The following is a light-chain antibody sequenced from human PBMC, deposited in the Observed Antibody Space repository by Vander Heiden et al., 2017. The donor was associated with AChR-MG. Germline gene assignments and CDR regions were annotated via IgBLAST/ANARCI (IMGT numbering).Light chain of an antibody. CDR2: EVS. CDR1: SRYVGGYNY. J-gene: IGLJ3*02. CDR3: SSYTSSNTWV. Sequence: QSALTQPASVSGSPGQSITISCTGSSRYVGGYNYVSWYQQHPGKVPKILIYEVSDRPLGVSNRFSGSKSGNTAALTISGLQAEDEADYYCSSYTSSNTWVFGGGTKLTVL. V-gene: IGLV2-14*01.